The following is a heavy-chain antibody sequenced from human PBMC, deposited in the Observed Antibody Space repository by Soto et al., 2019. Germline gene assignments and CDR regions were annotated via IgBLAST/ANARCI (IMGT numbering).Heavy chain of an antibody. Sequence: EVQLVESGGGLVKPGGSLRLSCAASGFTFSSYSMNWVRQAPGKGLEWVSSISSSSSYIYYADSVKGRFTISRDNAKNSLYLQMNSLGAEDTAVYYCARDWGTAMVFGFDPWGQGTLVTVSS. CDR2: ISSSSSYI. D-gene: IGHD5-18*01. V-gene: IGHV3-21*01. CDR3: ARDWGTAMVFGFDP. J-gene: IGHJ5*02. CDR1: GFTFSSYS.